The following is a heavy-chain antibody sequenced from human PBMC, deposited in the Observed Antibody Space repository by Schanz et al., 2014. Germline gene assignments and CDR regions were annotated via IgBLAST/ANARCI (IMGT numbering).Heavy chain of an antibody. Sequence: VQLVESGGGLIQRGESLRLSCSASGFSFSSYSMNWVRQAPGKGLEWLSYIATSSSTRHYADSVKGRVTISRDNAKNSVSLQMRRLRVEDTAVYYCAKQIHYDILTVTRNWGQGTLVTVSS. CDR1: GFSFSSYS. D-gene: IGHD3-9*01. CDR3: AKQIHYDILTVTRN. CDR2: IATSSSTR. J-gene: IGHJ4*02. V-gene: IGHV3-48*01.